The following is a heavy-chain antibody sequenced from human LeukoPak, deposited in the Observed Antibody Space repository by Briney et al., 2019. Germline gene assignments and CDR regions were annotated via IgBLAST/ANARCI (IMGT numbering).Heavy chain of an antibody. D-gene: IGHD1-26*01. V-gene: IGHV4-59*08. Sequence: PSETLSLTCSVSGGSISSYYWSWIRQPPGKGLEWVTYINNGGDTNYNPSLKSRVTISADSSKNQFSLKLSSVTAADTAVYFCARHGPIGPKRGYFDYWGQGILVTVSS. CDR1: GGSISSYY. CDR3: ARHGPIGPKRGYFDY. J-gene: IGHJ4*02. CDR2: INNGGDT.